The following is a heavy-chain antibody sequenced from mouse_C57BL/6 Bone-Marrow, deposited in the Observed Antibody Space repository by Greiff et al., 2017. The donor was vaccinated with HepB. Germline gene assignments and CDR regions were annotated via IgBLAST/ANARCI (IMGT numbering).Heavy chain of an antibody. CDR1: GFNIKNPY. CDR2: IDPANGNT. D-gene: IGHD1-1*01. J-gene: IGHJ2*01. Sequence: VQLKQSVAELVRPGASVKLSCTASGFNIKNPYMHWVKQRPEQGLEWIGRIDPANGNTKYAPKFQGKATITADTSSNTAYLQLSSLTSEDTAIYYCARLIYYYGSSSSYWGQGTTLTVSS. CDR3: ARLIYYYGSSSSY. V-gene: IGHV14-3*01.